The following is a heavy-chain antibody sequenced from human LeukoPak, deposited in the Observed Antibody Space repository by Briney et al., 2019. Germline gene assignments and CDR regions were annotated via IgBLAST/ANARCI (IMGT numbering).Heavy chain of an antibody. Sequence: GKSLRLSCAASGFSFSSYGMHWVRQAPGKGLEWVAVIWFDGTNKYYADSVKGRFTITRDNSKNTLYLRMNSLRVEDTAVYYCARKGRATHYYDSSGYYYLDDWGQGTQVTVSS. CDR2: IWFDGTNK. CDR1: GFSFSSYG. J-gene: IGHJ4*02. D-gene: IGHD3-22*01. V-gene: IGHV3-33*01. CDR3: ARKGRATHYYDSSGYYYLDD.